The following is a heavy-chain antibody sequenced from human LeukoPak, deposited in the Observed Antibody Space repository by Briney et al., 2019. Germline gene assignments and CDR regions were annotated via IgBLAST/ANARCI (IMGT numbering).Heavy chain of an antibody. V-gene: IGHV3-48*02. D-gene: IGHD6-19*01. J-gene: IGHJ4*02. CDR3: ARGSRVAVAGTGFDY. Sequence: GGSLRLSCAASGFTFSSYSMNWVRQAPGKGLEGVSYISSSSSTIYYADSVKGRFTISRDNAKNSLYLQMNSLRDEDTAVYYCARGSRVAVAGTGFDYWGQGTLVTVSS. CDR2: ISSSSSTI. CDR1: GFTFSSYS.